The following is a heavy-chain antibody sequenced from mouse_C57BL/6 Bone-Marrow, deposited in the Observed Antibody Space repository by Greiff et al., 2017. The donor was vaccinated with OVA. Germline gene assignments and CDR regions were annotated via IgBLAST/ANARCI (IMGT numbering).Heavy chain of an antibody. CDR2: IDPSDSYP. D-gene: IGHD3-1*01. V-gene: IGHV1-69*01. J-gene: IGHJ4*01. CDR1: GYTFTSYW. Sequence: QVQLQQPGAELVMPGASVKLSCKASGYTFTSYWMHWVKQRPGQGLEWIGEIDPSDSYPNYNQKFKGKSTLTVDKSSSTAYMQLSSLTSEDSAVYYCARSGSFYAMDYWGQGTSVTVSS. CDR3: ARSGSFYAMDY.